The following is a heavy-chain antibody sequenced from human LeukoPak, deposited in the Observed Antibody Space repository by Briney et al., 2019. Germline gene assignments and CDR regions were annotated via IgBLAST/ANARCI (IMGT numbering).Heavy chain of an antibody. CDR2: ISGSGGST. CDR1: GFTFSSYA. Sequence: PGGSLRLSCAASGFTFSSYAMSWVRQAPGKGLGWVSAISGSGGSTYYADSVKGRFTISRDNSKNTLYLQMNSLRAEDTAVYYCAKDRLRGRQNFDYWGQGALVTVSS. D-gene: IGHD2-21*02. J-gene: IGHJ4*02. V-gene: IGHV3-23*01. CDR3: AKDRLRGRQNFDY.